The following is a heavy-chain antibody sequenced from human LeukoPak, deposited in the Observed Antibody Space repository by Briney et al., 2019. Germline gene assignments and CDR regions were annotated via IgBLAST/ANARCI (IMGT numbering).Heavy chain of an antibody. V-gene: IGHV4-59*11. Sequence: SETLSLTCTVSGGSISSHYWSWIRQPPGKGLEWIGYIYYSGGTNYNPSLKSRVTIPVDTSKNQFSLKLSSVTAADTAVYYCARAYCSSTSCYRFDPWGQGTLVTVSS. D-gene: IGHD2-2*02. J-gene: IGHJ5*02. CDR3: ARAYCSSTSCYRFDP. CDR2: IYYSGGT. CDR1: GGSISSHY.